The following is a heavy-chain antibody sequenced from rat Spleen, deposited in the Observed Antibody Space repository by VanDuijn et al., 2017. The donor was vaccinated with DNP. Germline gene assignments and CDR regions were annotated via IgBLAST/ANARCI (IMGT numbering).Heavy chain of an antibody. V-gene: IGHV3-1*01. J-gene: IGHJ2*01. CDR1: GFSITSKY. Sequence: EVQLRESGPGLVKPSQSLSLTCSVTGFSITSKYWAWIRKFPGDKMEWIGHISYSGSTGYNPSLKSRISISRDTSKNQFFLHLNSVTTEDTATYYCARWVRGLDYWGQGAMVTVSS. CDR3: ARWVRGLDY. D-gene: IGHD4-3*01. CDR2: ISYSGST.